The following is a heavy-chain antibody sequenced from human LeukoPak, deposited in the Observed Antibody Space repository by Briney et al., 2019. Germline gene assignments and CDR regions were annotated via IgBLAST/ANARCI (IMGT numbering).Heavy chain of an antibody. J-gene: IGHJ5*02. Sequence: PSQTLSLTCTVSGGSISSGGYYWSWIRQHPGKGLEWIGYIYYSGSTYYNPSLKSQVTISVDTSKNQFSLKLSSVTAADTAVYYCARWATNWNYVGDWFDPWGQETLVTVSS. CDR3: ARWATNWNYVGDWFDP. V-gene: IGHV4-31*01. CDR2: IYYSGST. CDR1: GGSISSGGYY. D-gene: IGHD1-7*01.